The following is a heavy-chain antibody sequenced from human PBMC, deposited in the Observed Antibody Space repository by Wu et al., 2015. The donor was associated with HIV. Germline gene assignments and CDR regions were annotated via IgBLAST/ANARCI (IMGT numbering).Heavy chain of an antibody. CDR1: GYIFTSYG. CDR3: ATYGPGYNWMYK. V-gene: IGHV1-18*01. D-gene: IGHD1-20*01. J-gene: IGHJ4*02. CDR2: ISPYTDNT. Sequence: QVQLVQSGAEVKKPGASVKVSCKASGYIFTSYGISWVRQVPGQGLEWMGWISPYTDNTNYAQKFQGRVTMTAETTTRTAYMELRSLRSDDTAVYYCATYGPGYNWMYKWGQGTLVTVSS.